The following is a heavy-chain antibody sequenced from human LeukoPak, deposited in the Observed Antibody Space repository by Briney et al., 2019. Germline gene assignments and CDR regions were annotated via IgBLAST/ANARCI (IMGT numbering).Heavy chain of an antibody. D-gene: IGHD3-22*01. J-gene: IGHJ4*02. Sequence: SETLSLTCTVSGGSISSNYWSWIRQPPGKGLEWIGYFYYSGSTNYNPSLKSRLAISVDTSMNQFSLKLSSVTAADTAVYYCARGHYDSSGYAFDYWGQGTLVTVSS. CDR2: FYYSGST. V-gene: IGHV4-59*01. CDR3: ARGHYDSSGYAFDY. CDR1: GGSISSNY.